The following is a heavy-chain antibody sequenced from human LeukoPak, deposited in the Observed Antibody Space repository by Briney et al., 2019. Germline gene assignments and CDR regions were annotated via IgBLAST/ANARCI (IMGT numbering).Heavy chain of an antibody. D-gene: IGHD3-3*01. CDR3: ARDRGDFWSGYQFDY. J-gene: IGHJ4*02. CDR2: ISYDGSNK. Sequence: GGSLRLSCAASGFTFSSYAMHWVRQAPGKGLEWVAVISYDGSNKYYADSVKGRFTISRDNSKNTLYLQMNSLRAEDTAVYYCARDRGDFWSGYQFDYWGQGTLVTVSS. CDR1: GFTFSSYA. V-gene: IGHV3-30*04.